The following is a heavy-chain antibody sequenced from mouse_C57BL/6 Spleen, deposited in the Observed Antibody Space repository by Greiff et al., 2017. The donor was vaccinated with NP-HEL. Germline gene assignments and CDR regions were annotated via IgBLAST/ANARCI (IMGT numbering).Heavy chain of an antibody. CDR3: ARHRGDGYRNWYFDV. CDR1: GFTFSSYG. V-gene: IGHV5-6*02. J-gene: IGHJ1*03. CDR2: ISSGGSYT. D-gene: IGHD2-3*01. Sequence: EVKVEESRGDLVKPGGSLKLSCAASGFTFSSYGMSWVRQTPDKRLEWVATISSGGSYTYYPDSVKGRFTISRDNAKNTLYLQMSSLKSEDTAMYYCARHRGDGYRNWYFDVWGTGTTVTVSS.